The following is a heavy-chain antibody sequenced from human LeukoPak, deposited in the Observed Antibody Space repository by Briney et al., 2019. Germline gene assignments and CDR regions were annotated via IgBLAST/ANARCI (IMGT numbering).Heavy chain of an antibody. CDR3: ARGGMGATRWFDP. Sequence: MTSETLSLTCAVYGGSFSGYYWSWIRQPPGKGLEWIGEINHSGSTNYNPSLKSRVTISVDTSKNQFSLKLSSVTAADTAVYYCARGGMGATRWFDPWGQGTLVTVSS. CDR1: GGSFSGYY. V-gene: IGHV4-34*01. J-gene: IGHJ5*02. D-gene: IGHD1-26*01. CDR2: INHSGST.